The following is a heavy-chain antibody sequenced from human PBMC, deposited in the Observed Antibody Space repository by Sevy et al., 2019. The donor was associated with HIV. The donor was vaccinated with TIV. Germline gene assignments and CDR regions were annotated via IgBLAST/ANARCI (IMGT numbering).Heavy chain of an antibody. CDR3: VRALFKADSL. CDR1: GFNIRVYW. J-gene: IGHJ4*02. V-gene: IGHV3-7*01. D-gene: IGHD2-21*01. CDR2: INEDGSTK. Sequence: GGSLRLSCAASGFNIRVYWMLWVRQAPGKGLEWVANINEDGSTKCYLESVKGRFTISRDNAENSVFLQMNSLRVEDTAVYYCVRALFKADSLWGQGTLVTVSS.